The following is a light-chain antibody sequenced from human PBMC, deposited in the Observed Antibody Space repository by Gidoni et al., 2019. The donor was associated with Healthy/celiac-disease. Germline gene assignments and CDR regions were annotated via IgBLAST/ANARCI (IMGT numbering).Light chain of an antibody. Sequence: SVGDRVTITCRASQSISSYLNWYQQKPGKAPKLLIYAASSLQSGVPSRFSGSGSGTDFTLTISSLQPEDFTTYYCQQSYSTPRTFGQGTKVEIK. V-gene: IGKV1-39*01. J-gene: IGKJ1*01. CDR3: QQSYSTPRT. CDR2: AAS. CDR1: QSISSY.